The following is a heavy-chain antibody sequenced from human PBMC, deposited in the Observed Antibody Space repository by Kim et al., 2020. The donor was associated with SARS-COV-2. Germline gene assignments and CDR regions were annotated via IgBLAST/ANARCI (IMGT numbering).Heavy chain of an antibody. J-gene: IGHJ6*02. D-gene: IGHD1-26*01. CDR3: ARDRLVGATSYGMDV. Sequence: SVKGRFTISRDNSKDTLDLQMNSLRAEDTAVYYCARDRLVGATSYGMDVWGQGTTVTVSS. V-gene: IGHV3-30*07.